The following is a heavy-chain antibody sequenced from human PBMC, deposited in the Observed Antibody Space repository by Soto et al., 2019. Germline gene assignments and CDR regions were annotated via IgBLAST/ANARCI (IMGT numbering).Heavy chain of an antibody. D-gene: IGHD6-6*01. CDR3: AREGWSIAAPNYYGMDV. CDR2: INHSGST. V-gene: IGHV4-34*01. J-gene: IGHJ6*02. Sequence: KPSETLSLTCAVYGGSFSGYYWSWIRQPPGKGLEWIGEINHSGSTNYNPSLKSRVTISVDTSKNQFSLKLSSVTAADTAVYYCAREGWSIAAPNYYGMDVWGQGTTVTVSS. CDR1: GGSFSGYY.